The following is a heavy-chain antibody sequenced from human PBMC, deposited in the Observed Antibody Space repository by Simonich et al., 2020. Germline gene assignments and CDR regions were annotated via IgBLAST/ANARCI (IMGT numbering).Heavy chain of an antibody. J-gene: IGHJ5*02. D-gene: IGHD7-27*01. CDR3: ARDRNWGWFDP. V-gene: IGHV3-30*19. CDR2: RSYDGSNK. Sequence: QVQLVESGGGVVQPGRSLRLPCAASGFTFSSYGMHWVRQAPGKGRGGGAVRSYDGSNKYYADSVEGRFTIARDNSKNTLYLQMNSLRAEDTAVYYCARDRNWGWFDPWGQGTLVTVSS. CDR1: GFTFSSYG.